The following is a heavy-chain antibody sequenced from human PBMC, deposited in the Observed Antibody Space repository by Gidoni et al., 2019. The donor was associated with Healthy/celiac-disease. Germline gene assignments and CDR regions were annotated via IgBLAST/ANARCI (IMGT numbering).Heavy chain of an antibody. CDR1: GGSISSSSYY. V-gene: IGHV4-39*01. CDR3: ARLVGSVNAFDI. CDR2: IYYSGST. Sequence: QLQLQESGPGLVKPSETLSLTCTVSGGSISSSSYYWGWIRQPPGKGLEWIGSIYYSGSTYYNPSLKSRVTISVDTSKNQFSLKLSSVTAADTAVYYCARLVGSVNAFDIWGQGTMVTVSS. D-gene: IGHD1-26*01. J-gene: IGHJ3*02.